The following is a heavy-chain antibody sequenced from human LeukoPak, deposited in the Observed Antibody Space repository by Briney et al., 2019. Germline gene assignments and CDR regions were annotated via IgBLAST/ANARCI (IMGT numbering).Heavy chain of an antibody. J-gene: IGHJ4*02. D-gene: IGHD6-19*01. CDR2: ISNSGANT. Sequence: PGGSLRPSCAASGFTFTSYAMSWVRQAPGKGLDWVSVISNSGANTYYADSVKGRFTIPRDNSKNTLYLQMNSLRAEDTAVYYCAKVIAVASNEIFDYWGQGTLVTVSS. V-gene: IGHV3-23*01. CDR1: GFTFTSYA. CDR3: AKVIAVASNEIFDY.